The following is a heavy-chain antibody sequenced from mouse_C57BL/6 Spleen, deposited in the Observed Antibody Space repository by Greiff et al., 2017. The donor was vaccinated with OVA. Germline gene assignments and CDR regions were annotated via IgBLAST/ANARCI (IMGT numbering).Heavy chain of an antibody. J-gene: IGHJ4*01. V-gene: IGHV2-2*01. D-gene: IGHD3-1*01. CDR1: GFSLTSYG. Sequence: VKLMESGPGLVQPSQSLSITCTVSGFSLTSYGVHWVRQSPGKGLEWLGVIWSGGSTDYNAAFISRLSISKDNSKSQVFFKMNSLQADDTAIYYCARNGGLRGDYAMDYWGQGTSVTVSS. CDR2: IWSGGST. CDR3: ARNGGLRGDYAMDY.